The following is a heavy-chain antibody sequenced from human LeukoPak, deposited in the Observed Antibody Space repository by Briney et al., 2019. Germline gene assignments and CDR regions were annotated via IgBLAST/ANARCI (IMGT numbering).Heavy chain of an antibody. J-gene: IGHJ3*02. D-gene: IGHD3-22*01. CDR1: GYTFTGYY. Sequence: ASVKVSCKASGYTFTGYYMHWVRQAPGQGLEWMGWISAYNGNTNYAQKLQGRVTMTTDTSTSTAYMELRSLRSDDTAVYYCAIHDSSGDDAFDIWGQGTMVTVSS. CDR2: ISAYNGNT. CDR3: AIHDSSGDDAFDI. V-gene: IGHV1-18*04.